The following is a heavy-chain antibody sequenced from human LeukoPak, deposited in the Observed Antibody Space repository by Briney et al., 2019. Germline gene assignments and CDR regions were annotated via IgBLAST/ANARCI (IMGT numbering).Heavy chain of an antibody. V-gene: IGHV3-30*03. CDR3: AREGFTNYERELDY. D-gene: IGHD4/OR15-4a*01. Sequence: GGSLRLSCVASGLTFSRHGMDWVRQAPGKGLEWVAVIADDGGVKQYADSVKGRFTTSRDNSKDTLYLQMNSLSPEDTAMYYCAREGFTNYERELDYWGRGTRSPSP. CDR2: IADDGGVK. J-gene: IGHJ4*02. CDR1: GLTFSRHG.